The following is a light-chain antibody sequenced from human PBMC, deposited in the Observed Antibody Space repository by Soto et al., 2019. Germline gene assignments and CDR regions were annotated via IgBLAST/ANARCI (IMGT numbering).Light chain of an antibody. Sequence: EIVMTQSPATLSVSPGERATLSCRASQSVSSNLAWYQQKPGQAPRLLIYGASTRATGIPARFSGSGSGTEFTLTISSRQSEDFAVYYCQQYNNWRGTFGPGTKVDSK. CDR1: QSVSSN. CDR2: GAS. CDR3: QQYNNWRGT. V-gene: IGKV3-15*01. J-gene: IGKJ3*01.